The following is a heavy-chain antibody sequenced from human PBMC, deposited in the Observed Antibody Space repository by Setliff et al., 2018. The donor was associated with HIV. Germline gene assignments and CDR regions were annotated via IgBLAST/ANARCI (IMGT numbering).Heavy chain of an antibody. CDR1: GFTFSGSA. Sequence: GESLRLSCAASGFTFSGSAIRWVRRASGKGLEWVGRIKTKPSNYATAYGASMKGRFTISRDDSKNTAYLQLNSLKAEDTAVYYCTASADGDCATTSCTNWFDPWGQGTLVTVSS. J-gene: IGHJ5*02. D-gene: IGHD2-2*01. CDR3: TASADGDCATTSCTNWFDP. V-gene: IGHV3-73*01. CDR2: IKTKPSNYAT.